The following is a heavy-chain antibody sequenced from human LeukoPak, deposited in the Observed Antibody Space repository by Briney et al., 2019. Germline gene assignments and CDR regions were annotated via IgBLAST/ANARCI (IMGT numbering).Heavy chain of an antibody. D-gene: IGHD2-15*01. V-gene: IGHV3-48*03. J-gene: IGHJ6*03. CDR2: ISSSGSTI. CDR1: GFTFSSYE. CDR3: ARAHPYCSGGSCYNQNRYYYYYMDV. Sequence: QPGGSLRLSCAASGFTFSSYEMNWVRQAPGKGLEWVSYISSSGSTIYYADSVKGRFTISRDNAKNSLYLQMNSLRAEDTAVYYCARAHPYCSGGSCYNQNRYYYYYMDVWGKGTTVTVSS.